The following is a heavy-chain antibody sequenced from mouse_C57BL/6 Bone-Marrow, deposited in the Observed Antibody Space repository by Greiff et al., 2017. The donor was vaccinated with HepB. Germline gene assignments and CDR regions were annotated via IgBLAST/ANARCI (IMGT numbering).Heavy chain of an antibody. CDR2: IYPRSGNT. D-gene: IGHD1-1*01. CDR3: AREGFITTSFAY. V-gene: IGHV1-81*01. J-gene: IGHJ3*01. CDR1: GYTFTSYG. Sequence: QVQLKESGAELARPGASVKLSCKASGYTFTSYGISWVKQRTGQGLEWIGEIYPRSGNTYYNEKFKGKATLTADKSSSTAYMELRSLTSEDSAVYFCAREGFITTSFAYWGQGTLVTVSA.